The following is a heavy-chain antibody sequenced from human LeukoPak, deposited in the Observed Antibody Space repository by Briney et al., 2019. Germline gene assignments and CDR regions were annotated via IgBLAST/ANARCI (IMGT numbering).Heavy chain of an antibody. Sequence: SETLSLTCNVSGGSISSGGYYWSWIRQHPGKGLEWIGYIYYSGSTYYNPSLKSRVTISVDTSKNQFSLKLSSVTAADTAVYYCARDRDYGDPGWFDPWGQGTLVTVSS. V-gene: IGHV4-31*03. CDR3: ARDRDYGDPGWFDP. J-gene: IGHJ5*02. CDR2: IYYSGST. D-gene: IGHD4-17*01. CDR1: GGSISSGGYY.